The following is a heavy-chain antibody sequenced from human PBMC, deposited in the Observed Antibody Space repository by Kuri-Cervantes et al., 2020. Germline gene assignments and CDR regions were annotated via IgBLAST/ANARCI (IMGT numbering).Heavy chain of an antibody. CDR3: AIQWLVRDGDAFDI. Sequence: GGSLKLSCAASGFTFSSYSMNWVRQAPGKGLGWDSSISSNSSYIYYADSVKGRFTISRDNAKNSLYLQMNSLRAEDTAVYYCAIQWLVRDGDAFDIWGQGTMVTVSS. V-gene: IGHV3-21*01. CDR1: GFTFSSYS. CDR2: ISSNSSYI. D-gene: IGHD6-19*01. J-gene: IGHJ3*02.